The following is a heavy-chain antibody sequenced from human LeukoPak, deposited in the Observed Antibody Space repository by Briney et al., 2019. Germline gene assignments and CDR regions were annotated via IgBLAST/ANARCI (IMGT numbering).Heavy chain of an antibody. CDR2: MNPNSGNT. CDR3: ARGSYSSSWYSWFDP. CDR1: GYTFTSYD. Sequence: ASVKVSCKASGYTFTSYDINWVRQATGQGLEWMGWMNPNSGNTGYAQKFQGRVTMTRNTSISTAYMELSSLRSEDTAVYYCARGSYSSSWYSWFDPWGQGTLVTVSS. V-gene: IGHV1-8*01. J-gene: IGHJ5*02. D-gene: IGHD6-13*01.